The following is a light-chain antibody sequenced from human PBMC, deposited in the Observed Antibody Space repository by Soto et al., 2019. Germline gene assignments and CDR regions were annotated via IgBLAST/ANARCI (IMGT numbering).Light chain of an antibody. J-gene: IGKJ1*01. CDR2: GVS. CDR3: QQYNKWPPT. V-gene: IGKV3D-15*01. Sequence: EIVLTQSPGTLSLSPGERATLSCRASQSVSSNYFAWYQQKPGQAPRLLIYGVSSRATGIPDRFSGSESGTEFTLTISSLQSEDFAVYHCQQYNKWPPTFGQGTRWIS. CDR1: QSVSSNY.